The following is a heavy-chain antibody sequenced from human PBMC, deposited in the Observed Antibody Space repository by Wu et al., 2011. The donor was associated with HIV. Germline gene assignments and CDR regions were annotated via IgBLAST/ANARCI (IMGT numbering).Heavy chain of an antibody. D-gene: IGHD6-13*01. J-gene: IGHJ4*02. CDR1: GGTFNNYA. CDR3: ARGLGGAGHIDY. CDR2: ISPIFSTA. V-gene: IGHV1-69*06. Sequence: QVQLVQSGAEVKKPGSSVKVSCKASGGTFNNYAIGWVRQAPGQGLEWMGGISPIFSTARYAEKFQGRVTITADKSTSTAYMELSSLRSGDTAVYFXARGLGGAGHIDYWGPGNPAHRL.